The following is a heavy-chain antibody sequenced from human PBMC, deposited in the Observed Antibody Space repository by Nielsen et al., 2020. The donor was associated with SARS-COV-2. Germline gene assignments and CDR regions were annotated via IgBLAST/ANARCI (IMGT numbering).Heavy chain of an antibody. J-gene: IGHJ4*02. Sequence: SETLSLTCTVSGGSISSYYWSWIRQPPGKGLEWIGYIYYSGSTNYNPSLKSRVTISVDTSKNQFSLKLSSVTAADTAVYYCARDNRIAVAPDYWGQGTLVTVSS. CDR3: ARDNRIAVAPDY. D-gene: IGHD6-19*01. V-gene: IGHV4-59*01. CDR1: GGSISSYY. CDR2: IYYSGST.